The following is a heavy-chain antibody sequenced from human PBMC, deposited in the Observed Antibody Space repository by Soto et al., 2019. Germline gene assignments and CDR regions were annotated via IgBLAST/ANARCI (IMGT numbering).Heavy chain of an antibody. V-gene: IGHV1-58*01. CDR3: ATGRVATIVYGFDY. CDR1: GFTFSTSA. J-gene: IGHJ4*02. D-gene: IGHD5-12*01. Sequence: SVKVSCKASGFTFSTSAVQWVRQARGQRLEWIGWIVPGSGRTNYAQKFQERVTITRDMSTSTAYMELSSLRSEDTAVYYCATGRVATIVYGFDYWGQGTLVTVSS. CDR2: IVPGSGRT.